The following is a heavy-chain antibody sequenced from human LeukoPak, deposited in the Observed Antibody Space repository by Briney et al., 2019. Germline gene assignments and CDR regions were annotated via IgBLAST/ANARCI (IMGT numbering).Heavy chain of an antibody. J-gene: IGHJ4*02. V-gene: IGHV4-39*01. CDR3: ARHDDISGYYSNFDY. D-gene: IGHD3-22*01. CDR2: ISYSGST. Sequence: PSETLSLTCTVSGGSISSGTYCWGWIRQPPGKGLEWIGSISYSGSTYSNPSLKSRVTMSIDTSKNHFSLKLSSVTAADTAVYYCARHDDISGYYSNFDYWGQGTLVTVSS. CDR1: GGSISSGTYC.